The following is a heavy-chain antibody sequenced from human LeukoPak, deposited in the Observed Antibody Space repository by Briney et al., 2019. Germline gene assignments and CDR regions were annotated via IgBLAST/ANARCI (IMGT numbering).Heavy chain of an antibody. Sequence: ASVKVSCKASGYTFTGYYMHWVRPAPGQGLEWMGWINPNSGGTNYAQKFQGWVTMTRDTSISTAYMELSRLRSDDTAVYYCARGVAVAHNWFDPWGQGTLVTVSS. CDR2: INPNSGGT. CDR3: ARGVAVAHNWFDP. J-gene: IGHJ5*02. CDR1: GYTFTGYY. D-gene: IGHD6-19*01. V-gene: IGHV1-2*04.